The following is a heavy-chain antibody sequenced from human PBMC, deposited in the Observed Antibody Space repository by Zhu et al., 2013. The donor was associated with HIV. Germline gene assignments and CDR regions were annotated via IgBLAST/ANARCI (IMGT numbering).Heavy chain of an antibody. D-gene: IGHD6-19*01. CDR2: ISPYDVRT. J-gene: IGHJ4*01. Sequence: QVQLVHSGAEVKKPGASVKVSCKASGYTFTGYYIHWLRQAPGQGLEWMGWISPYDVRTSYPQKFQDRVTITADASTGTAYMELRNLRPDDTAIYYCARDARVAVATLRFDYWGQGTLVTVSS. CDR3: ARDARVAVATLRFDY. CDR1: GYTFTGYY. V-gene: IGHV1-18*04.